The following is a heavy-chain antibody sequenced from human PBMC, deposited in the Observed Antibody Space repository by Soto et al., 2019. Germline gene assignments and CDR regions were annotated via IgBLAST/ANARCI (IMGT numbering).Heavy chain of an antibody. CDR1: GGSISSGGYY. CDR2: IYYSGST. CDR3: ARDRSYYDFWSGYHLTYYYYGMDV. D-gene: IGHD3-3*01. J-gene: IGHJ6*02. V-gene: IGHV4-31*03. Sequence: PSETLSLTCTASGGSISSGGYYWSWIRQHPGKGLEWIGYIYYSGSTYYNPSLKSRVTISVDTSKNQFSLKLSSVTAADTAVYYCARDRSYYDFWSGYHLTYYYYGMDVWGQGTTVTVSS.